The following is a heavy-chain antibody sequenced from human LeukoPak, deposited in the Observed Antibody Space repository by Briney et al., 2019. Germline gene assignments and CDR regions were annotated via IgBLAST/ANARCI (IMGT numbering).Heavy chain of an antibody. CDR2: IYYSGST. J-gene: IGHJ4*02. CDR1: GGSISSYY. Sequence: SETLSLTCTVSGGSISSYYWSWIRQPPGKGLEWIGYIYYSGSTNYNPSLKSRVTISVDTSKNQFSLKLSSVTAADTAVYYCARSYSSGWFDYWGQGTLVTVSS. CDR3: ARSYSSGWFDY. D-gene: IGHD6-19*01. V-gene: IGHV4-59*01.